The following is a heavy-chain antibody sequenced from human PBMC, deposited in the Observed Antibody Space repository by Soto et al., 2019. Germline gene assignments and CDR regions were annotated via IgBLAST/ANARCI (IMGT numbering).Heavy chain of an antibody. CDR3: GRDTYYDGSGYHSGGVDF. J-gene: IGHJ4*02. D-gene: IGHD3-22*01. V-gene: IGHV3-11*01. Sequence: GVSLRLTCTASGVTFGGVDMYWIRHAPGRGLEWVSFISGSGGIIYLADSVKGRFAISRDNTKNSLYLQMHSLRAEDPAVYYCGRDTYYDGSGYHSGGVDFWGQGTLVTLSS. CDR1: GVTFGGVD. CDR2: ISGSGGII.